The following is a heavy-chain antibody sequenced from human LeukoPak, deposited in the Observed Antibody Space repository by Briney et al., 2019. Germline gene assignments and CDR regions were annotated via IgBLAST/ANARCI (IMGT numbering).Heavy chain of an antibody. CDR3: GRDLDSSGYYHVVDS. Sequence: TGGSLRLSWADSGCTFSNYARSWRRQAPGKGLEWVSLISTGGRTHYADSVQGRFTISRDYSKNTLSLHMSCLRAEDTAVYYCGRDLDSSGYYHVVDSWGQGALVTVSS. CDR1: GCTFSNYA. CDR2: ISTGGRT. V-gene: IGHV3-23*01. D-gene: IGHD3-22*01. J-gene: IGHJ4*02.